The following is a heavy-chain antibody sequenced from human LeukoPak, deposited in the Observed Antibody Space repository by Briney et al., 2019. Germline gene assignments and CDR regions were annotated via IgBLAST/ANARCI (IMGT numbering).Heavy chain of an antibody. V-gene: IGHV3-23*01. D-gene: IGHD2-15*01. CDR3: AKSGGGTRRYYYYYYGMDV. J-gene: IGHJ6*02. CDR1: GFTFSSYA. CDR2: ISGSGGST. Sequence: GGSLRLSCAASGFTFSSYAMSWVRQAPGKGLEWVSVISGSGGSTYYADSVKGRFTISRDNSKNTLYLQMNSLRAEDTAVYYCAKSGGGTRRYYYYYYGMDVWGQGTTVTVSS.